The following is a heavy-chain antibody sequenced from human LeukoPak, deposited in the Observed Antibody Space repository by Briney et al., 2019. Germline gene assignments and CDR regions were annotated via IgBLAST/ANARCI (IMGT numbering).Heavy chain of an antibody. V-gene: IGHV4-38-2*01. CDR3: ARADLYYDILTGCWFDP. CDR1: GYSISSGYY. J-gene: IGHJ5*02. CDR2: IYHSGST. Sequence: PSETLSLTCAVSGYSISSGYYWGWIRQPPGKGLEGIGSIYHSGSTYYNPSLKSRVTISVATSTTQFSLKLSSVTAAATAVYYCARADLYYDILTGCWFDPWGQGTLVTVSS. D-gene: IGHD3-9*01.